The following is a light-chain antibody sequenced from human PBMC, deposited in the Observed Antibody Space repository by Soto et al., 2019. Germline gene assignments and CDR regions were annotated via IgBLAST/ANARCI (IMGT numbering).Light chain of an antibody. Sequence: QSVLTQPASVSGSPGQSITISCAGTSSDVGSHPLVSWYQQHPGKAPKLMISEDTKRPSGVSNRFSGSKSGNMASLTISGLQAEDEADYYCCAFTSAGTWVFGGGTQLTV. CDR2: EDT. CDR3: CAFTSAGTWV. J-gene: IGLJ3*02. CDR1: SSDVGSHPL. V-gene: IGLV2-23*01.